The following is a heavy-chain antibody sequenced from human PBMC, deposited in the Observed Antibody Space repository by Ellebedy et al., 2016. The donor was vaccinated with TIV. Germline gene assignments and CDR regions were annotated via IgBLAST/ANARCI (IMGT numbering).Heavy chain of an antibody. D-gene: IGHD3-10*01. V-gene: IGHV4-59*01. J-gene: IGHJ4*02. Sequence: MPSETLSLTCSVFGGSITGYYWSWIRQPPGKGLEWVGHIYYSGNTNYSPSLESRLTISVDTSKNQFSLKLRSVTAADTAVYYCARSVYGSGSQPFDYWGQGTLVTVSS. CDR2: IYYSGNT. CDR1: GGSITGYY. CDR3: ARSVYGSGSQPFDY.